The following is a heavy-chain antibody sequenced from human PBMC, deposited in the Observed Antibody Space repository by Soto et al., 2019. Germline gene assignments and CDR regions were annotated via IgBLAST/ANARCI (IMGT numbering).Heavy chain of an antibody. Sequence: GASVKVSCKASGYTFTGYYMHWVRQAPGQGLEWMGWINPNSGGTNYAQKFQGRVTMTRDTSISTAYMELSRLRSDDTAVYYCARERNSDFWSGFGGMDVWGEGTTVTVS. CDR2: INPNSGGT. CDR3: ARERNSDFWSGFGGMDV. V-gene: IGHV1-2*02. CDR1: GYTFTGYY. J-gene: IGHJ6*02. D-gene: IGHD3-3*01.